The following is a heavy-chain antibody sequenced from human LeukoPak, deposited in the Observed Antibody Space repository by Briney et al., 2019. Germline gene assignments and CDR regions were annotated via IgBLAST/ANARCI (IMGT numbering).Heavy chain of an antibody. D-gene: IGHD3-9*01. CDR2: IWYDGNNK. CDR3: ARSTSSEYDIYHFDY. J-gene: IGHJ4*02. Sequence: GGSLRLSCAASGFTFSSYGMHWGCHGPGERLECVAVIWYDGNNKYYADSVKGRFTISRDNSKNTLYLQMNSLRAEDTAVYYCARSTSSEYDIYHFDYWGQGTLVTVSS. CDR1: GFTFSSYG. V-gene: IGHV3-33*01.